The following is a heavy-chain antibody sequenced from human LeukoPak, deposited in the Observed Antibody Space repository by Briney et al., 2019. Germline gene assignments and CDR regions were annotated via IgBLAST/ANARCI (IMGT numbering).Heavy chain of an antibody. J-gene: IGHJ4*02. Sequence: GGSLRLSCAASGFSFSSYWMHWVRQAPGKGLEWVAFIRYDGSNKYYADSVKGRFTISRDNSKNTLYLQMNSLRAEDTAVYYCANQGGTGYRKYDYWGQGTLVTVSS. CDR3: ANQGGTGYRKYDY. CDR1: GFSFSSYW. V-gene: IGHV3-30*02. D-gene: IGHD1-14*01. CDR2: IRYDGSNK.